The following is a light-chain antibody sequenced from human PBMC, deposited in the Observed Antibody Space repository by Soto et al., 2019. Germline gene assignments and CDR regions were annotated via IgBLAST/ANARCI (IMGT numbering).Light chain of an antibody. CDR2: LNSDGSH. CDR1: SGHSSNA. CDR3: QAGGTGPGV. Sequence: QLVLTQSPSASASLGASVKLTCTLSSGHSSNAIAWHQQQSETGPRYLMKLNSDGSHTKGDGIPDRFSGSSSGAERYLTISSPQSEDEADYYCQAGGTGPGVFGGGTKVTVL. J-gene: IGLJ3*02. V-gene: IGLV4-69*01.